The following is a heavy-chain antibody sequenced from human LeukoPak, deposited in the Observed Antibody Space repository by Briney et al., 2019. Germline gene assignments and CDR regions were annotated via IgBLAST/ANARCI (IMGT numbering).Heavy chain of an antibody. Sequence: GGSLRLSCAASGSTFSKYWMLWVRHAPGKGLESVSRINTDGTVTTYADSVKGRFTVSRDNADNTMFLQMNSVRDEDTAVYYCATKQWLAPPPDSWGQGTPVTVSS. CDR1: GSTFSKYW. CDR2: INTDGTVT. CDR3: ATKQWLAPPPDS. J-gene: IGHJ4*02. D-gene: IGHD6-19*01. V-gene: IGHV3-74*01.